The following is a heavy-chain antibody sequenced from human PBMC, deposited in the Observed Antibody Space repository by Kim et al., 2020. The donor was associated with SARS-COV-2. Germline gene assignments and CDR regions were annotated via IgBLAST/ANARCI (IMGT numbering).Heavy chain of an antibody. CDR3: ARDGPAADNSRAYYYYMDV. D-gene: IGHD2-2*01. V-gene: IGHV3-30-3*01. CDR2: ISYDGSNK. Sequence: GGSLRLSCAASGFSFSSYPIHWVRQAPGKGLEWVAVISYDGSNKFYADSVEGRFTISRDNSKNTLYLQMNSLRAEDTALYYCARDGPAADNSRAYYYYMDVWGKGTTVTVSS. J-gene: IGHJ6*03. CDR1: GFSFSSYP.